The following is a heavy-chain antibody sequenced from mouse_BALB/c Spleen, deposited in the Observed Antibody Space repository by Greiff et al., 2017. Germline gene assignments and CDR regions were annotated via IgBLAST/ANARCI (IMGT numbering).Heavy chain of an antibody. J-gene: IGHJ4*01. CDR3: ARSMVTGAMDY. D-gene: IGHD2-2*01. V-gene: IGHV5-4*02. Sequence: EVHLVESGGGLVKPGGSLKLSCAASGFTFSDYYMYWVRQTPEKRLEWVATISDGGSYTYYPDSVKGRFTISRDNAKNNLYLQMSSLKSEDTAMYYCARSMVTGAMDYWGQGTSVTVSS. CDR1: GFTFSDYY. CDR2: ISDGGSYT.